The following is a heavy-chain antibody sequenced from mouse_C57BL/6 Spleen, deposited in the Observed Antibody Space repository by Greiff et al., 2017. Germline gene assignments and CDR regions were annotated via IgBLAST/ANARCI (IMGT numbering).Heavy chain of an antibody. D-gene: IGHD4-1*01. CDR1: GYTFTDYN. Sequence: EVQLQQSGPELVKPGASVKMSCKASGYTFTDYNMHWVKQSHGKSLGWIGYINPNNGETSYNQKFKGKATLTVNKSSSTAYMELRSLTSEDSAVYYCARPLTGAWFAYWGQGTLVTVSA. CDR3: ARPLTGAWFAY. J-gene: IGHJ3*01. CDR2: INPNNGET. V-gene: IGHV1-22*01.